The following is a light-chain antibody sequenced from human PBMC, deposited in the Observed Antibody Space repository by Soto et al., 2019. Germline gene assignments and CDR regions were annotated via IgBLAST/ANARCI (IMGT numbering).Light chain of an antibody. Sequence: EIVMTQSPATLSVSPGERATLSCRASQSVSSNLAWYQQKPGQAPRLLIYGASTRATGIPARFSGSGSGTEFTLNISSLQAEDLAVYYCQQYNNWPPYTFGHGTKVDIK. J-gene: IGKJ3*01. CDR2: GAS. V-gene: IGKV3-15*01. CDR3: QQYNNWPPYT. CDR1: QSVSSN.